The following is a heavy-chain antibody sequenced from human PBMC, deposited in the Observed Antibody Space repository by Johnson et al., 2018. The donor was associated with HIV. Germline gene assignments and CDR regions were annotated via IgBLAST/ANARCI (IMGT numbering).Heavy chain of an antibody. Sequence: QVQLVESGGGVVQPGGSLRLSCAASGFTFSSYGMHWVRQAPGKGLEWVAFIHYDGSNKYDADSVKGRFTISRDNSKNTLYLQMSSLRVEDTAVYYCAKDWDRWLQPPGDAFDIWCQGTMVTVSS. CDR1: GFTFSSYG. V-gene: IGHV3-30*02. CDR2: IHYDGSNK. CDR3: AKDWDRWLQPPGDAFDI. J-gene: IGHJ3*02. D-gene: IGHD5-24*01.